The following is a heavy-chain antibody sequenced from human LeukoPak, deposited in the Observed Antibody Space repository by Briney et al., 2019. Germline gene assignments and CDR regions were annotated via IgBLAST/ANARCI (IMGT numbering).Heavy chain of an antibody. J-gene: IGHJ4*02. V-gene: IGHV3-21*01. CDR2: ISGSSTYI. CDR3: ARQGSDYYALDY. D-gene: IGHD3-3*01. CDR1: GHTLSGYS. Sequence: GGSLRLSCAASGHTLSGYSKNWVRQAPGRGLVWVSSISGSSTYIFYADSVKGRFTISRDNAKNSLYLQMNSLRAEDTAVYYCARQGSDYYALDYWGQGTLVTVTS.